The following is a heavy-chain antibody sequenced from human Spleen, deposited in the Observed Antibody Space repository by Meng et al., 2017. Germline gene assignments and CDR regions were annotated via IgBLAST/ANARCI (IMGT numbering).Heavy chain of an antibody. CDR2: IHPGDSDT. V-gene: IGHV5-51*01. CDR1: RYDFASYW. Sequence: GESLKISCEGSRYDFASYWLGWVRQTPGKGLEWMGIIHPGDSDTKYSPSFQGQVTISADTSISTAYLQWSSLKASDTAMYYCSTFSQGEGVDYWGQGTLVTVSS. D-gene: IGHD3-10*01. J-gene: IGHJ4*02. CDR3: STFSQGEGVDY.